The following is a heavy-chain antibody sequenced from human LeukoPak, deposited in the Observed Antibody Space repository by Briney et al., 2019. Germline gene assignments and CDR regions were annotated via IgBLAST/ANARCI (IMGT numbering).Heavy chain of an antibody. V-gene: IGHV3-33*01. D-gene: IGHD1-26*01. CDR1: GFTFSSYG. CDR2: IWYDGSNK. Sequence: GGSLRLSCAASGFTFSSYGMHWVRQAPGKGLEWVAVIWYDGSNKYYADSVKGRLTISRDNSKNTLYLQMNSLRAEDTAVYYCARESASGSHNNPDYWRQRTLPSVSS. CDR3: ARESASGSHNNPDY. J-gene: IGHJ4*02.